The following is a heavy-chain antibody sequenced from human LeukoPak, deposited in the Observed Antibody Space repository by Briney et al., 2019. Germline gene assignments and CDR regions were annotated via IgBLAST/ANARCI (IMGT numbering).Heavy chain of an antibody. V-gene: IGHV1-46*01. D-gene: IGHD6-19*01. CDR2: INPSGGST. CDR3: ARDLGYSSGWYPHYYYGMDV. J-gene: IGHJ6*02. CDR1: GFTFSSYG. Sequence: GGSLRLSCAASGFTFSSYGMHWVRQAPGQGLEWMGIINPSGGSTSYAQKFQGRVTMTRDTSISTAYMELSRLRSDDTAVYYCARDLGYSSGWYPHYYYGMDVWGQGTTVTVSS.